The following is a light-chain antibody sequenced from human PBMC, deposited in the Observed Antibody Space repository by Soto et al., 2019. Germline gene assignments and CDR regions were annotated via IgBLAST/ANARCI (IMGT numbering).Light chain of an antibody. J-gene: IGLJ1*01. CDR2: GNS. V-gene: IGLV1-40*01. CDR3: QSYDSSLSGSYV. Sequence: QSVLTQPPSVSGAPGQRVTISCTGSSSNIGAGYDVHWYQQLPGTAPKLLIYGNSNRPSGVPDRFSGSKSGTSASLAITGLQAEDEADYYGQSYDSSLSGSYVFGTGTKVT. CDR1: SSNIGAGYD.